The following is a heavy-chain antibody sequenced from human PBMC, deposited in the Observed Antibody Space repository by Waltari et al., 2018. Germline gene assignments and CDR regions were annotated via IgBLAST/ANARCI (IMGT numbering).Heavy chain of an antibody. D-gene: IGHD3-16*01. CDR1: GCSISSHY. CDR2: IYYSGST. V-gene: IGHV4-59*11. Sequence: QVQLQESGPGLVKPSETLSLTCTVPGCSISSHYWSWIRQPPGKGLEWIGYIYYSGSTNYTPSLKSRVTISVDTSKNQFSLKLSSVTAADTAVYYCASWGNDAFDIWGQGTMVTVSS. J-gene: IGHJ3*02. CDR3: ASWGNDAFDI.